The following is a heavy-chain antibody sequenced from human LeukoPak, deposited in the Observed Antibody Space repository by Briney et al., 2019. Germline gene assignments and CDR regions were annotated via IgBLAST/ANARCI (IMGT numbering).Heavy chain of an antibody. J-gene: IGHJ4*02. CDR3: ARAWGEDIAARPYYFDY. D-gene: IGHD6-6*01. CDR2: ISAYNGNT. CDR1: GYTFSNYA. V-gene: IGHV1-18*01. Sequence: ASVKVSCKASGYTFSNYAISWVRQAPGQGLEWMGWISAYNGNTSYAPKLQGRVTMTTDTSTSAAYMELRSLRSDDTAVYYCARAWGEDIAARPYYFDYWGQGSLVTVSS.